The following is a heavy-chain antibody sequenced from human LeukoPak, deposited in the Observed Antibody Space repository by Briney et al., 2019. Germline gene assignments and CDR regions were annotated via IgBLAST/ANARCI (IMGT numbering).Heavy chain of an antibody. Sequence: PGGSLRLSCAASGFAFSIYSMNWVRQAPGKGPKWVSYISGSSSAIYYADSVKGRFIISRDNAKNSLYLQMTSLRAEDTAVYYCAREGRVVRGSYDDWFDPWGQGTLVTVSS. D-gene: IGHD1-26*01. CDR1: GFAFSIYS. V-gene: IGHV3-48*01. J-gene: IGHJ5*02. CDR2: ISGSSSAI. CDR3: AREGRVVRGSYDDWFDP.